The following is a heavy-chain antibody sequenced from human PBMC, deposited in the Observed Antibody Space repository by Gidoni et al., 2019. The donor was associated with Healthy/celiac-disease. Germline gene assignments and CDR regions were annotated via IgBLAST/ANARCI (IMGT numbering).Heavy chain of an antibody. Sequence: EVQLVESGGGLVQPGGSLRLSCAASGFTFSCYDMHWVRQATGKVREWVSAIGTAGDPYYPGSVKGRFTISRENAKNSLYLQMNSLRAGDTAVYYCARSKMVRGVMGYYYGMDVWGQGTTVTVSS. V-gene: IGHV3-13*05. CDR3: ARSKMVRGVMGYYYGMDV. CDR2: IGTAGDP. J-gene: IGHJ6*02. CDR1: GFTFSCYD. D-gene: IGHD3-10*01.